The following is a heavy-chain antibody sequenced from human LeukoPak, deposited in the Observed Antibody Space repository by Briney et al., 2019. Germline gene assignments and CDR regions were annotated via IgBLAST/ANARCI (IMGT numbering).Heavy chain of an antibody. V-gene: IGHV4-4*07. CDR3: ARYYYYMDV. J-gene: IGHJ6*03. CDR1: GGSISSYH. Sequence: SGTLSLTCTVSGGSISSYHWTWVRQCAGKGLEWIGRIFNSGDTNYNPSLRSRVTMSVDTSKNQLSLKLSSVTAADTAMYYCARYYYYMDVWGKGTTVTVSS. CDR2: IFNSGDT.